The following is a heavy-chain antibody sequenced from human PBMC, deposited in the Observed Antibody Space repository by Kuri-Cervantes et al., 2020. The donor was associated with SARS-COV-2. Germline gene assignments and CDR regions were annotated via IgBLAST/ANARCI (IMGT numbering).Heavy chain of an antibody. CDR2: IYTSGST. V-gene: IGHV4-4*07. CDR1: GGSISSYY. CDR3: ARVRCSGPIDY. J-gene: IGHJ4*02. D-gene: IGHD6-19*01. Sequence: GSLRLSCTVSGGSISSYYWSWIRQPAGKGLEWIGRIYTSGSTNYNPSLKSRVTMSVDTSKNQFSLKLSSVTAAGTAVYYCARVRCSGPIDYWGQGTLVTVSS.